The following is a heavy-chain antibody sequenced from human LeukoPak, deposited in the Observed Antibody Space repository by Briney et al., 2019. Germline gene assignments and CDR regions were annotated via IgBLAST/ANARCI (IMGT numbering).Heavy chain of an antibody. Sequence: SETLSLTCTVSGGSISSSSYYWGWIRQPPGKGLEWIGSIYYSGSTYYNPSLKSRVTISVDTSKNQFSLKLSSVTAADTAVYYCARSYYYDSSGYSSSYWFDPWGQGTLVTVSS. CDR1: GGSISSSSYY. CDR2: IYYSGST. V-gene: IGHV4-39*01. CDR3: ARSYYYDSSGYSSSYWFDP. D-gene: IGHD3-22*01. J-gene: IGHJ5*02.